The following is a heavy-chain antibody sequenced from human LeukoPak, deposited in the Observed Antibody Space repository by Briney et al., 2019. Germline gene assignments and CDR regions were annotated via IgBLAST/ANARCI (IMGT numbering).Heavy chain of an antibody. CDR3: AREEGIAVAGTELAPADYFGY. V-gene: IGHV4-34*01. CDR2: INLVRST. D-gene: IGHD6-19*01. CDR1: GGPSSGSY. J-gene: IGHJ4*02. Sequence: SRTWSSTGAAKGGPSSGSYWSWTPHPQGKGRDGMGEINLVRSTDYNPSLKSRATISVDASKNQFSLKLSSVTAADTAVYYCAREEGIAVAGTELAPADYFGYWGQGTLVTVSS.